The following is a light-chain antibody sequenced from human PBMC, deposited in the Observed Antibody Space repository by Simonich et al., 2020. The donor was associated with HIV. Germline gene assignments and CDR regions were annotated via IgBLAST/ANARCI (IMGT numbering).Light chain of an antibody. CDR1: TGAVTSGHY. Sequence: QAVVTQEPSLTVSPGGTVTLTCGSSTGAVTSGHYPYWFQPKPGQAPRTLIYDTSKKHSWTPARFSGSLLGGKAALTLWGAQPEDEADYYCLLSYSGARVFGGGTQLTVL. CDR3: LLSYSGARV. CDR2: DTS. J-gene: IGLJ3*02. V-gene: IGLV7-46*01.